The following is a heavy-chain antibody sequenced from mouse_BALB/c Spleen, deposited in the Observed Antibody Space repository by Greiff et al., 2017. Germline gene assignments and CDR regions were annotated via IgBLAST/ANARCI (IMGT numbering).Heavy chain of an antibody. CDR1: GYTFTSYY. D-gene: IGHD2-2*01. Sequence: VQLQESGAELVKPGASVKLSCKASGYTFTSYYMYWVKQRPGQGLEWIGEINPSNGGTNFNEKFKSKATLTVDKSSSTAYMQLSSLTSEDSAVYYCTVWLLPYWGQGTTLTVSS. CDR3: TVWLLPY. J-gene: IGHJ2*01. V-gene: IGHV1S16*01. CDR2: INPSNGGT.